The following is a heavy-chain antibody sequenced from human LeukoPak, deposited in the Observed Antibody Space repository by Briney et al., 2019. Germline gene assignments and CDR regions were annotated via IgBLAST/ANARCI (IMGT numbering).Heavy chain of an antibody. J-gene: IGHJ4*02. CDR2: ISSSSTYI. Sequence: GRSLRLSSVASGFPFRSFSMNWVRQAPGKGLEWVSSISSSSTYIYYADSVKGRFTISRDNAKNSLYLQMNSLRVEDTAVYYCARAEGSGSSFDYWGQGTLVTVSS. CDR1: GFPFRSFS. CDR3: ARAEGSGSSFDY. V-gene: IGHV3-21*01. D-gene: IGHD3-10*01.